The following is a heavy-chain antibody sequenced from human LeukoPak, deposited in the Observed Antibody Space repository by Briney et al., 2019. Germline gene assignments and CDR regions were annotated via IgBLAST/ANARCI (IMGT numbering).Heavy chain of an antibody. CDR3: ARASEPTYYYDSSGYGSLDY. CDR1: GGTFSSYA. D-gene: IGHD3-22*01. Sequence: SVKVSCKASGGTFSSYAISWVRQAPGQGLEWMGGIIPIFGTANYAQKFQGRVTITTDESTSTAYMELSSLRSEDTAVYYCARASEPTYYYDSSGYGSLDYWGQGTLVTVSS. V-gene: IGHV1-69*05. CDR2: IIPIFGTA. J-gene: IGHJ4*02.